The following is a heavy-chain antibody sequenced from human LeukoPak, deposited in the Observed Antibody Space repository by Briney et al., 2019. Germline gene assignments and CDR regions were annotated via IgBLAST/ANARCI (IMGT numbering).Heavy chain of an antibody. V-gene: IGHV4-61*02. CDR3: ARDAITMIVGGAFDI. CDR2: IYTSGST. D-gene: IGHD3-22*01. CDR1: GGSISSGSYY. J-gene: IGHJ3*02. Sequence: SETLSLTCTVSGGSISSGSYYWRWIRQPAGKGLEWIGRIYTSGSTNYNPSLKSRVTISVDTSKNPFSLKLSSVTAADTAVYYCARDAITMIVGGAFDIWGQGTMVTVSS.